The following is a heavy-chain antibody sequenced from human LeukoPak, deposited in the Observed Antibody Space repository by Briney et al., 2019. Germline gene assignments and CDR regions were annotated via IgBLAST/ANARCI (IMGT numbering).Heavy chain of an antibody. CDR3: VRSITMFQV. CDR1: RFTFSTYW. J-gene: IGHJ1*01. V-gene: IGHV3-20*04. D-gene: IGHD3-10*02. CDR2: ISLNGGSS. Sequence: GGSLRLSCAASRFTFSTYWMHWVRQAPGKGLEWVSGISLNGGSSGYAESVKGRFTISRDNAKNSLFLQMNSVRAEDTALYYCVRSITMFQVWGQGTLVSVSS.